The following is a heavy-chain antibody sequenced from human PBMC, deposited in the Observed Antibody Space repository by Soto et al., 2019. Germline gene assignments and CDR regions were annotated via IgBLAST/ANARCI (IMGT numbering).Heavy chain of an antibody. CDR2: IYNGGST. CDR3: ARAPVGLDTISYFDY. CDR1: GGSNSSHY. Sequence: SDTLSLTCTVSGGSNSSHYWAWLRRPPGKGLEWIGYIYNGGSTYYRPSLESRMHMSLDATRNHYSLRLTSVTAADTAVYFCARAPVGLDTISYFDYWGQGKLVTVSS. J-gene: IGHJ4*02. D-gene: IGHD3-3*01. V-gene: IGHV4-59*04.